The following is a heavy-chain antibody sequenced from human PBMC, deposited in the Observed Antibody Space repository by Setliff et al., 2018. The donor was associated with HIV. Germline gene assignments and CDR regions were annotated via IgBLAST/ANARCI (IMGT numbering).Heavy chain of an antibody. Sequence: PGGSLRLSCAASGFTFSSYAMSWVRQAPGKGLEWVSAISGSGGSTYYADSVKGRFTISRDNSKNTLYLQMNSLRAEDTAVYYCAKAKGGNVLFPHGMDVWGQGTTVTVSS. CDR1: GFTFSSYA. J-gene: IGHJ6*02. V-gene: IGHV3-23*01. CDR3: AKAKGGNVLFPHGMDV. D-gene: IGHD3-16*01. CDR2: ISGSGGST.